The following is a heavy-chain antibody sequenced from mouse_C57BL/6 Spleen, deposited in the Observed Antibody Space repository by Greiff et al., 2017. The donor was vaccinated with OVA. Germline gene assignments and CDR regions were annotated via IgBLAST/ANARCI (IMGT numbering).Heavy chain of an antibody. Sequence: DVKLVESGGGLVQPGGSLKLSCAASGFTFSDYYMYWVRQTPEKRLEWVAYISNGGGSTYYPDTVKGRFTISRDNAKNTLYLQMSRLKSEDTAMYYCARQKGNDYAMDYWGQGTSVTVSS. J-gene: IGHJ4*01. CDR1: GFTFSDYY. D-gene: IGHD2-1*01. CDR3: ARQKGNDYAMDY. V-gene: IGHV5-12*01. CDR2: ISNGGGST.